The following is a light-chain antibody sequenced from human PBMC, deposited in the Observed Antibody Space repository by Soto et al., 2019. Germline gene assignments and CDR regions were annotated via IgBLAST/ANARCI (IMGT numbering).Light chain of an antibody. CDR1: NIGSKS. CDR2: DDS. V-gene: IGLV3-21*02. Sequence: SYELTQPPSVSVAPGQTATITCGGNNIGSKSVQWYQQKPGQAPILLLYDDSDRPSGIPERFSGSNSGNTATLTISRVEVGDEADYYCQVRENSSDGGVFGTGTKVTVL. J-gene: IGLJ1*01. CDR3: QVRENSSDGGV.